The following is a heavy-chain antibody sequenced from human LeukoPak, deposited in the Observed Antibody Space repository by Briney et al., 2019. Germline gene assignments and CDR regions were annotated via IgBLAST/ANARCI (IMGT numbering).Heavy chain of an antibody. J-gene: IGHJ4*02. Sequence: GGSLRLSCAASGFTFSSYAMSWVRQAPGKGLEWVSAISGSGGSTYYADSVKGRFTISRDNSKNTLYLQMNSLRAEDTAVYYCAKIGAPYCGGDCYSFDYWGQGTPVTVSS. V-gene: IGHV3-23*01. D-gene: IGHD2-21*02. CDR1: GFTFSSYA. CDR2: ISGSGGST. CDR3: AKIGAPYCGGDCYSFDY.